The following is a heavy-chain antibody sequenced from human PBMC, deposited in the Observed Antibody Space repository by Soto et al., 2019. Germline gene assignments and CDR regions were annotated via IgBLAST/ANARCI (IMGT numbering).Heavy chain of an antibody. D-gene: IGHD3-3*01. CDR1: GFTFSNYT. Sequence: VQLVESGGGLVKPGGSLRVSCAASGFTFSNYTMNCVRQAPGKELEWVADISSSSLYIYYADSVTGRFTISRDNAKNSLYLQMNSLGAEDTAVYYCARANYDFWSGYSNYFGMDVWGQGTTVTVSS. J-gene: IGHJ6*02. CDR3: ARANYDFWSGYSNYFGMDV. V-gene: IGHV3-21*01. CDR2: ISSSSLYI.